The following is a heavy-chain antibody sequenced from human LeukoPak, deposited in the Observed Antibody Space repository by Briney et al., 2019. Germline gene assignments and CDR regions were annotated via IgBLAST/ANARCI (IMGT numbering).Heavy chain of an antibody. D-gene: IGHD2-2*01. Sequence: GGSLRLSCAASGFTFSSYAMSWVRQAPGKELEWVSAISGSGGSTYCADSVKGRFTISRDNSKNTLYLQMNSLRAEDTAVYYCAKGHSNRYCSSTSCYYFDYWGQGTLVTVSS. J-gene: IGHJ4*02. CDR1: GFTFSSYA. CDR2: ISGSGGST. V-gene: IGHV3-23*01. CDR3: AKGHSNRYCSSTSCYYFDY.